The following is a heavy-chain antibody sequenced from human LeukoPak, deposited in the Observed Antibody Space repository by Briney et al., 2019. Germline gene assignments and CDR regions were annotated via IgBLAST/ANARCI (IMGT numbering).Heavy chain of an antibody. Sequence: SVKVSCKASGGTFSGYAISWVRQAPGQGLEWMGGIIPIFGTANYAQKFQGRVTITADESTSTAYMELSSLRSEDTAVYYCARSRVRYSSSSVCDYWGQGTLVTVSS. V-gene: IGHV1-69*01. CDR2: IIPIFGTA. D-gene: IGHD6-6*01. CDR3: ARSRVRYSSSSVCDY. CDR1: GGTFSGYA. J-gene: IGHJ4*02.